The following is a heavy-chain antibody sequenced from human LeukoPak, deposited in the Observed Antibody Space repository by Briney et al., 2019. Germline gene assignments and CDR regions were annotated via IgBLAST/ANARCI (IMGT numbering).Heavy chain of an antibody. D-gene: IGHD6-19*01. Sequence: SETLSLTCTVSGVSTTNGIYYWAWIRQSPGKGLEWIGSVHNVGSTYYNLSLRSRVTMSIDTSKNQFSLRLNSVTAADTAVYYCARLAEYNSGWHFYLDHWGQGILVTVSS. CDR3: ARLAEYNSGWHFYLDH. J-gene: IGHJ4*02. V-gene: IGHV4-39*01. CDR1: GVSTTNGIYY. CDR2: VHNVGST.